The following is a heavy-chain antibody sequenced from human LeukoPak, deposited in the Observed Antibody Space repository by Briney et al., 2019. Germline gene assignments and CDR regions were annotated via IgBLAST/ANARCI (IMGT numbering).Heavy chain of an antibody. CDR2: IYSGGST. Sequence: GGSLRLSCAASGFTFSSYSMSWVRQAPGKGLEWVSVIYSGGSTYYADSVKGRFTISRDNSKNTLYLQMNSLRAEDTAVYYCARELYDSSGYYAQGYYYGMDVWGQGTTVTVSS. CDR1: GFTFSSYS. J-gene: IGHJ6*02. V-gene: IGHV3-53*01. CDR3: ARELYDSSGYYAQGYYYGMDV. D-gene: IGHD3-22*01.